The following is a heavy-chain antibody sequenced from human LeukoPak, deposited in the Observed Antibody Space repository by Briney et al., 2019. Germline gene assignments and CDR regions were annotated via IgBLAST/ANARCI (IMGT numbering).Heavy chain of an antibody. J-gene: IGHJ4*02. CDR3: ARDHRGYSYGLFDN. V-gene: IGHV4-59*01. Sequence: SETLSLTCTVSGGSMSSYYWSWIRQPPGKGLEWIGPIYYSGGTNYTPSLTRRVTISADTSKNQFSLRLSSVTAANTAVYYCARDHRGYSYGLFDNWGQGTLVTVSS. CDR2: IYYSGGT. CDR1: GGSMSSYY. D-gene: IGHD5-18*01.